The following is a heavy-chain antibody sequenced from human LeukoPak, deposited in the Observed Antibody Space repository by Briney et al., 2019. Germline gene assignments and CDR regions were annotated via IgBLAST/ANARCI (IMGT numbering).Heavy chain of an antibody. CDR1: GASISSYY. J-gene: IGHJ3*02. CDR2: IFYSGST. D-gene: IGHD3-10*01. V-gene: IGHV4-59*08. CDR3: ARHGGATMVRGVLVDAFDI. Sequence: TASETLSLTCTVSGASISSYYWSWIRQPPGKGLEWIGYIFYSGSTNYNPSLKSRVTISVDMSKNQFSLKLRSVTAADTAVYYCARHGGATMVRGVLVDAFDIWGQGTMVTVSS.